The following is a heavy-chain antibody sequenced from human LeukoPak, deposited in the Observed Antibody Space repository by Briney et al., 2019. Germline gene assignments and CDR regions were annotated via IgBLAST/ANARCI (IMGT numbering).Heavy chain of an antibody. CDR1: GFTFSGYT. CDR2: ISNIGTYI. Sequence: GGSLRLSCAASGFTFSGYTMNWVRQAPGKGLEWVSSISNIGTYIYYTDSLKGRFTISRDNAKNSLYLQMNSLRAEDTAVYYCARLRVVWDLDDAFDIWGQGTMVIVSS. D-gene: IGHD1-26*01. CDR3: ARLRVVWDLDDAFDI. J-gene: IGHJ3*02. V-gene: IGHV3-21*01.